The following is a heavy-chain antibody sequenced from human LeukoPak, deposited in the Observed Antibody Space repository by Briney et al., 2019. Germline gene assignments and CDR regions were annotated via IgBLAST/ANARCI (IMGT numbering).Heavy chain of an antibody. J-gene: IGHJ6*03. CDR2: ISSSGSTI. CDR1: GFTFSDYY. D-gene: IGHD3-3*01. V-gene: IGHV3-11*01. Sequence: GGSLRLSRAASGFTFSDYYMSWIRQAPGKGLEWVSYISSSGSTIYYADSVKGRFTISRDNAKNSLYLQMNSLRAEDTAVYYCTRDPDSMYYDFWSGYYSPYYYYYYMDVWGKGTTVTVSS. CDR3: TRDPDSMYYDFWSGYYSPYYYYYYMDV.